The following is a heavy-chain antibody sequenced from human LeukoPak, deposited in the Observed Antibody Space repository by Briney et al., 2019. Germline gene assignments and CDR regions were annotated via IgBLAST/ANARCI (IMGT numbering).Heavy chain of an antibody. J-gene: IGHJ4*02. CDR1: GFSVNNNY. CDR3: ARVSSSGWRSFDD. Sequence: GGSPRLSCAASGFSVNNNYLTWVRQAPGKGLEWVSLIYSGGSTYYADSVKGRFTISRDNSKNTLYLQMNSLRAEDTAVYYCARVSSSGWRSFDDWGQGTLVTVSS. V-gene: IGHV3-53*01. D-gene: IGHD6-19*01. CDR2: IYSGGST.